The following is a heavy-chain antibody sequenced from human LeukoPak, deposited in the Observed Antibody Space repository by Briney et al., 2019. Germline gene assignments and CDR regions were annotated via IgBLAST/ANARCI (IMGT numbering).Heavy chain of an antibody. J-gene: IGHJ6*02. CDR1: GYTLTELS. CDR3: ATVPCSGGSCYSETGDYYYYYGMDV. D-gene: IGHD2-15*01. CDR2: FDPEDGET. V-gene: IGHV1-24*01. Sequence: ASVKVSCKVSGYTLTELSMHWVRQAPGKGLEWMGGFDPEDGETIYAQKFQGRVTMTEDTSTDTAYMELSSLRSEDTAVYYCATVPCSGGSCYSETGDYYYYYGMDVWGQGTTVTVSS.